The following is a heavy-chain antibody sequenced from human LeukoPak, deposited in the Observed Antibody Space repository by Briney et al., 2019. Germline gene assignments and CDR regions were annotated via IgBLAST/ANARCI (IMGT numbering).Heavy chain of an antibody. CDR2: IYTSGST. D-gene: IGHD4-17*01. CDR3: ARGQDYGDYLNWFDP. J-gene: IGHJ5*02. V-gene: IGHV4-4*07. CDR1: GGSISSYY. Sequence: PSETLSLTCTVSGGSISSYYWSWIRQPAGKGLEWIGRIYTSGSTNYNPSLKSRVTISVDTSKNQFSLKLSSVTAADTAVYYCARGQDYGDYLNWFDPWGQGTLVTVSS.